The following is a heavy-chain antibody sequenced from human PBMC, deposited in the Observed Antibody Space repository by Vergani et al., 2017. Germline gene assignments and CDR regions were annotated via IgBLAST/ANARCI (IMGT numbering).Heavy chain of an antibody. CDR3: AGARESSGWLDAFDI. D-gene: IGHD6-19*01. CDR2: FDPKDGET. J-gene: IGHJ3*02. Sequence: QVQVVQSGAEVKKPGASVTVSCKVSGYSRSEISIHWVRQAPGKGLVWMGAFDPKDGETIYAQKFQGRVSMTEDRSTDTAYMDLSSLRSDDTAVYYWAGARESSGWLDAFDIWGKGTKVTVSS. V-gene: IGHV1-24*01. CDR1: GYSRSEIS.